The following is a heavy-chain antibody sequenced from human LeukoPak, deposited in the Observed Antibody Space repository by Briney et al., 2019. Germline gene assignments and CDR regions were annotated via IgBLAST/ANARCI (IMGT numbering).Heavy chain of an antibody. CDR3: AKVQLGIGVDY. CDR1: GGSISSTN. Sequence: ETLSLTCGVSGGSISSTNWWTWVRQAPGRGLEWVSGISDGGSRTYYADSVKGRFTISRDDSKNTLYLQMNSLRAEDTAVYYCAKVQLGIGVDYWGQGTLVTVSS. J-gene: IGHJ4*02. CDR2: ISDGGSRT. V-gene: IGHV3-23*01. D-gene: IGHD7-27*01.